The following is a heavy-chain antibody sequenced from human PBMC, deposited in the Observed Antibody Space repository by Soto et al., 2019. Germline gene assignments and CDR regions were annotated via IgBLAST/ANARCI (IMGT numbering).Heavy chain of an antibody. D-gene: IGHD3-22*01. J-gene: IGHJ4*02. CDR2: ISWNSGSI. V-gene: IGHV3-9*01. Sequence: PGGSLRLSCAASGFTFDDYAMHWVRQAPGKGLEWVSGISWNSGSIGYADSVKGRFTISRDNAKNSLYLQMNSLRAEDTALYYCVKGNYYDSSGYFDYWGQGTLVTVSS. CDR3: VKGNYYDSSGYFDY. CDR1: GFTFDDYA.